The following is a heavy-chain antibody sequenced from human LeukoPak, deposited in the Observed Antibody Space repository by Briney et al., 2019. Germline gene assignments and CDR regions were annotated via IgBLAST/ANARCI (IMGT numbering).Heavy chain of an antibody. CDR2: IYSGGST. J-gene: IGHJ4*02. D-gene: IGHD3-3*01. V-gene: IGHV3-66*01. CDR3: ARDPVTIFGVVIPY. Sequence: GSLRLSCAASGFTVSSNYMSWVRQAPGKGLEWVSVIYSGGSTYYADSVKGRFTISRDNSKNTLYLQMNSLRAEDTAVYYCARDPVTIFGVVIPYWGQGTLVTVSS. CDR1: GFTVSSNY.